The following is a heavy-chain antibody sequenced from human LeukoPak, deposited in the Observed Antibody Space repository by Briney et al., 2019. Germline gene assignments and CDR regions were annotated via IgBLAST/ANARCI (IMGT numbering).Heavy chain of an antibody. CDR1: GFSFGSYS. CDR2: ISSTSRSSYI. J-gene: IGHJ4*02. V-gene: IGHV3-21*01. D-gene: IGHD3-22*01. CDR3: ARGYIDNLGYSPRSAFDK. Sequence: GGSLRLSCAASGFSFGSYSMNWVRQAPGTGLEWVSSISSTSRSSYIFYAESVEGRFTISRDNTKNSLFLQMNSLIAEDTAVYYCARGYIDNLGYSPRSAFDKWGQGTLVTVSS.